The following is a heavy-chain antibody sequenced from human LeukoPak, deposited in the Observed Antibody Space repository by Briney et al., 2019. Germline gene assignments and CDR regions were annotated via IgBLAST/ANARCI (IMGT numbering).Heavy chain of an antibody. Sequence: GGSLRLSCAASGLTSSSYDMSWVRQAPGKGLEWVSAISPSGDRSYYADSVKGRFTISRDNSKNTVYLQMSGLKVEDTAVYYCTTDPIRWYYGSGSQNWFDPWGQGTLVTVPP. V-gene: IGHV3-23*01. J-gene: IGHJ5*02. CDR2: ISPSGDRS. CDR3: TTDPIRWYYGSGSQNWFDP. CDR1: GLTSSSYD. D-gene: IGHD3-10*01.